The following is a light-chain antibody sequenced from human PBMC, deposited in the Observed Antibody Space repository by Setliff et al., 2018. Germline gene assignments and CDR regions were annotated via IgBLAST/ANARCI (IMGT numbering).Light chain of an antibody. J-gene: IGLJ1*01. CDR3: TSYAGSNNFV. V-gene: IGLV2-8*01. CDR2: EVT. CDR1: SSDVGFYNY. Sequence: QSVLTQHPSASGSPGQSVTVSCTGTSSDVGFYNYVSWYQQHPGKAPKLLIYEVTKRPSGVPDRFSGSKSGNTASLTVSGLLAEDEADYYCTSYAGSNNFVFGSGTKV.